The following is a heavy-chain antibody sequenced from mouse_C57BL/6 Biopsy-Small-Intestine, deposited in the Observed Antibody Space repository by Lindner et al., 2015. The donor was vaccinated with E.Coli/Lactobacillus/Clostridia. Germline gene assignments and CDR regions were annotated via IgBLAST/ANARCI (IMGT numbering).Heavy chain of an antibody. Sequence: VQLQESGAELVRPGTSVKVSCKASGYAFTNYLIEWVKQRPGQGLEWIGVINPGNGGTNYNEKFKGKATLTADKSSSTAYMQLSSLTSEDSAVYFCARNYYGSSYYAMDYWGQGTSVTVSS. CDR3: ARNYYGSSYYAMDY. D-gene: IGHD1-1*01. J-gene: IGHJ4*01. CDR2: INPGNGGT. CDR1: GYAFTNYL. V-gene: IGHV1-54*01.